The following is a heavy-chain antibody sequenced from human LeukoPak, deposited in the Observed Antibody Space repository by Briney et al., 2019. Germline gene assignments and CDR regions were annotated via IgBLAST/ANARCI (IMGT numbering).Heavy chain of an antibody. V-gene: IGHV4-59*08. CDR3: ARQKRGIVVVPAADRRYYYYGMDV. J-gene: IGHJ6*02. CDR1: GGSISSYY. Sequence: SETLSLTCTVSGGSISSYYWSWIRQPPGKGLEWIGYTYYSRSTNYNPSLKSRVTISVDTSKNQFSLKLSSVTAADTAVYYCARQKRGIVVVPAADRRYYYYGMDVWGQGTTVTVSS. D-gene: IGHD2-2*01. CDR2: TYYSRST.